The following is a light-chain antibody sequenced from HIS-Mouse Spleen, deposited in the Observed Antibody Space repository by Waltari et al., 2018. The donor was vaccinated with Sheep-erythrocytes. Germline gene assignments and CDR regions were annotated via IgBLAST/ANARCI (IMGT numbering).Light chain of an antibody. V-gene: IGLV2-11*01. Sequence: QSALTQPRSVSGSPGQSVTISCTGTSTDVGGYNYVPWYQQHPGKAPKLTIYYVSKPPAGVPVRFAASESVNTASLTIAGLQAEDEADYYCCSYAGSYNHVFATGTKVIVL. CDR2: YVS. J-gene: IGLJ1*01. CDR3: CSYAGSYNHV. CDR1: STDVGGYNY.